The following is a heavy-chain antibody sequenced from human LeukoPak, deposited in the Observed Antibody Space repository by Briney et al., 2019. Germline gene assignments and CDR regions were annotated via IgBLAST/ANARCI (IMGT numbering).Heavy chain of an antibody. CDR1: GFTFSSTW. CDR2: IKSDGIST. J-gene: IGHJ6*03. Sequence: PGGSLRLSCAASGFTFSSTWMHWVRQAPGKGLVWVSRIKSDGISTIYADSVKGRFIISRDNAKNTLYLQMNSLRAEDSAVYYCVRDRYHTMDVWGKGTTVSVSS. D-gene: IGHD1-14*01. CDR3: VRDRYHTMDV. V-gene: IGHV3-74*01.